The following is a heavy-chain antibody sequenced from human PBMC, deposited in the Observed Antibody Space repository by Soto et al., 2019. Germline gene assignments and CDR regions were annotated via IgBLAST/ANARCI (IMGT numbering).Heavy chain of an antibody. D-gene: IGHD3-22*01. CDR3: ARVVQVLRYYDSSGPYGMDV. Sequence: QVQLVQSGAEVKKPGSSVKVSCKASGGTFSSYAISWVRQAPGQGLEWMGGIIPIFGTAHYAQKFQGRVTITADESASTAYMELSSLRSEDTAVYYCARVVQVLRYYDSSGPYGMDVWGQGPTVTVSS. CDR1: GGTFSSYA. CDR2: IIPIFGTA. V-gene: IGHV1-69*01. J-gene: IGHJ6*02.